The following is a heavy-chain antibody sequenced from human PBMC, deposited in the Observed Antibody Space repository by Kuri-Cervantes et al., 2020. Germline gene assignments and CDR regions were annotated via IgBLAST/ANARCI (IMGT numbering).Heavy chain of an antibody. V-gene: IGHV3-23*01. CDR1: GFILSDYC. CDR3: ANPYYYDTSGYYTPMDV. CDR2: ISGSGIST. J-gene: IGHJ6*03. Sequence: GGSLRLSCAASGFILSDYCMDWVRQAPGKGLEWVSGISGSGISTYYADSVKGRFTISRDNSKNTLYLQMNSLRPEDTAVYYCANPYYYDTSGYYTPMDVWGKGTTVTVSS. D-gene: IGHD3-22*01.